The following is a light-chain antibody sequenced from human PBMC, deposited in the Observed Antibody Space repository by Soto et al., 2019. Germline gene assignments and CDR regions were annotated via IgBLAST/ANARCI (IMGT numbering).Light chain of an antibody. Sequence: IVLTQSPSPLSVWPGETATVSCMAIQSVGGHLAWYQQRPGQAPRLLIHDASTRAIGIPVRFSGSGSGTDFTLTISSLETEDSAIYYCQQSHIWPPITFGQGTRLESK. V-gene: IGKV3-11*01. J-gene: IGKJ5*01. CDR1: QSVGGH. CDR2: DAS. CDR3: QQSHIWPPIT.